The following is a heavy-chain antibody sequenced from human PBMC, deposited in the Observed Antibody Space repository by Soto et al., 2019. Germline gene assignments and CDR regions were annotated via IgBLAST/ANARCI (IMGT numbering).Heavy chain of an antibody. CDR1: GFTFSSYA. J-gene: IGHJ4*02. Sequence: QVQLVESGGGVVQPGRSLRLSCAASGFTFSSYAMHWVRQAPGKGLEWVAVISYDGSNKYYADSVKGRFTISRDNSKTPLYLQMNSLRAEDTAVYYCARDLGGSYYIDYWGQGTLVTVSS. D-gene: IGHD1-26*01. V-gene: IGHV3-30-3*01. CDR2: ISYDGSNK. CDR3: ARDLGGSYYIDY.